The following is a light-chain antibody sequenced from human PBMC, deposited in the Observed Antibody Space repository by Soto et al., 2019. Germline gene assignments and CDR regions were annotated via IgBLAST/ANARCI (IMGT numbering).Light chain of an antibody. Sequence: DIQMTQSPSTLSASVGDRVTITCRASQSISSWLAWYQQKPGKAPKVLIYDASSLESGVPSRFSGSGSWTEFTLTISSLQPDDFATYYCQQYKSYSSFGPGTKVDIK. CDR2: DAS. CDR3: QQYKSYSS. V-gene: IGKV1-5*01. J-gene: IGKJ3*01. CDR1: QSISSW.